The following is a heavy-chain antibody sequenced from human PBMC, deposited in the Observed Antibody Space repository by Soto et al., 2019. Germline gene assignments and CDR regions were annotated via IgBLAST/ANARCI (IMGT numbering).Heavy chain of an antibody. Sequence: QVQLQQWGAGLVKPSETLSLSCAVYGQSFSGHSWAWIRQPPGKGLEWIGEINESGSTYYNPSLKSRVTISTDTSKNQFSLKLSSVSAADKAAYFCARGSVIVALPGELEDVNYDYWGQGTLVNVSS. CDR2: INESGST. CDR1: GQSFSGHS. J-gene: IGHJ4*02. V-gene: IGHV4-34*01. CDR3: ARGSVIVALPGELEDVNYDY. D-gene: IGHD1-1*01.